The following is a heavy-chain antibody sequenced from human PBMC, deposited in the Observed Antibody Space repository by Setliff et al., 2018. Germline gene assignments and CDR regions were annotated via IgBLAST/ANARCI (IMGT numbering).Heavy chain of an antibody. D-gene: IGHD1-26*01. CDR1: GYTFTNYW. J-gene: IGHJ3*02. V-gene: IGHV5-51*01. Sequence: GESLKISCKGSGYTFTNYWIAWVRQMPGKGLEYMGIIYPADSDTTYSPAFQGQVTISADKSINTAYLQWSSLKASDTAIYYCARVGPLTDDAFDIWGQGTMVTVSS. CDR2: IYPADSDT. CDR3: ARVGPLTDDAFDI.